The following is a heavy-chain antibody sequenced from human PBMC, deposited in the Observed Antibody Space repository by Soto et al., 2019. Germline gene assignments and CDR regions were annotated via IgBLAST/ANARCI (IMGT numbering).Heavy chain of an antibody. V-gene: IGHV1-8*01. CDR2: MNPNSGNT. CDR3: ARAENSASGKYYNIPWFHP. Sequence: ASVKVSCKASGYTFTSYDINWVRQATGQGLEWMGWMNPNSGNTGYAQKFQGRVTMTRNTSISTAYMELNSLRAEDAAVYYCARAENSASGKYYNIPWFHPWGQGTLVTVSS. CDR1: GYTFTSYD. J-gene: IGHJ5*02. D-gene: IGHD3-10*01.